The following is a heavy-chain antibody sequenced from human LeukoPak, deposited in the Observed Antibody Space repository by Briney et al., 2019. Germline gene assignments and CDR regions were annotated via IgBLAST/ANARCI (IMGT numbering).Heavy chain of an antibody. CDR1: GGSISGYY. Sequence: SETLSLTCTASGGSISGYYWNWIRQPAGKGLEWIGRIYTDGGTLYNPSLKSRVTMSVDTSKNQFSLKLTSVTAADTAVYYCASRVSEVAPTLRNGENWFDPWGRGTLVTVSS. CDR3: ASRVSEVAPTLRNGENWFDP. D-gene: IGHD1-26*01. CDR2: IYTDGGT. J-gene: IGHJ5*02. V-gene: IGHV4-4*07.